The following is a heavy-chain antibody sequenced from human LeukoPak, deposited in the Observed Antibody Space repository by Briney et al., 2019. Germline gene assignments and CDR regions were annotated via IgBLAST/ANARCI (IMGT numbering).Heavy chain of an antibody. D-gene: IGHD6-13*01. CDR2: IYYSGST. CDR1: GGSVSSGSYY. V-gene: IGHV4-61*01. J-gene: IGHJ5*02. CDR3: ARAEVAAAAYNWFDP. Sequence: SETLSLTCTVSGGSVSSGSYYWSWIRQPPGKGLEWIGYIYYSGSTYYNPSLKSRVTISVDTSKNQFSLKLSSVTAADTAVYYCARAEVAAAAYNWFDPWGQGTLVTVSS.